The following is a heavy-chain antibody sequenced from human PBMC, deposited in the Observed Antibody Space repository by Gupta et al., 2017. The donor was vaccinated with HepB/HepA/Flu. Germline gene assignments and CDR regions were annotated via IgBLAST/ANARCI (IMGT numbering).Heavy chain of an antibody. D-gene: IGHD3-22*01. V-gene: IGHV3-23*01. CDR2: IRPTGDST. CDR1: GFTFNTSA. J-gene: IGHJ5*01. Sequence: EVQLLESGGGLVQPGGSLRLSCAASGFTFNTSAMTWVRQGPGKGLEWVSSIRPTGDSTYYTDSVKGRFTISRDNSKNTLYLQMNSLRAEDTAVYYCVPWYYYDSGGYYDSWGQGTLVTVSS. CDR3: VPWYYYDSGGYYDS.